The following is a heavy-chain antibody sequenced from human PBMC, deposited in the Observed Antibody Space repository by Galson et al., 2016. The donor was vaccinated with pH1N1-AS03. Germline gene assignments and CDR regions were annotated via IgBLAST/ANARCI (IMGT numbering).Heavy chain of an antibody. D-gene: IGHD1-26*01. CDR2: ISYDGNNK. V-gene: IGHV3-30*04. CDR3: ARVGGDGRTFYYYGMDG. J-gene: IGHJ6*02. CDR1: GFTFSSYA. Sequence: SLRLSCAASGFTFSSYAMHWVRQAPGKGLEGVAVISYDGNNKYYADSVKGRFSNSRDNSKNTLYLQMNSLRAEDTAVFYCARVGGDGRTFYYYGMDGWGQGTTVTVSS.